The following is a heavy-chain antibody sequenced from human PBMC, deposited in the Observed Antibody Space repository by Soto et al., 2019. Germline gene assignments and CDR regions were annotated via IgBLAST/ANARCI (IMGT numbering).Heavy chain of an antibody. D-gene: IGHD3-22*01. CDR1: GGTPSNSA. CDR2: IIPVFGLV. J-gene: IGHJ6*02. CDR3: AGGRIVVVGSSAYYGMDV. V-gene: IGHV1-69*01. Sequence: QVHLLLQSGAEVKKPGSSVKVSCKASGGTPSNSAISWVRQAPGQGLEWMGGIIPVFGLVKYAQNFQGRVTITADESTNTAYMGLSRLRPEDTAVYYCAGGRIVVVGSSAYYGMDVWGQGTTVTVSS.